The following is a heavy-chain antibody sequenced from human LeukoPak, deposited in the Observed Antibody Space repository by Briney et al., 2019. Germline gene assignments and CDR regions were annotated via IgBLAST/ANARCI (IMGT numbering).Heavy chain of an antibody. CDR2: INPNSGGT. CDR3: AREGSDYYDSSRGYYFDY. J-gene: IGHJ4*02. Sequence: GASVKVSCKASGYTFTGYYMHWARQAPGQGLEWIGWINPNSGGTNYAQKFQGRVTMTRDTSISTAYMELSRLRSDDTAVYYCAREGSDYYDSSRGYYFDYWGQGTLVTVSS. D-gene: IGHD3-22*01. CDR1: GYTFTGYY. V-gene: IGHV1-2*02.